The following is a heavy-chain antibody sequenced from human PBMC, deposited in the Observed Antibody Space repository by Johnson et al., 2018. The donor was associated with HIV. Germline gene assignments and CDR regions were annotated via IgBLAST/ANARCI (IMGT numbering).Heavy chain of an antibody. CDR3: AKAGDSQSAFDI. J-gene: IGHJ3*02. V-gene: IGHV3-9*01. CDR2: ISWNSGSI. Sequence: VQLVESGGGLVQPGGSLRLSCAASGFTFSSYAMSWVRQAPGKGLEWVSAISWNSGSIGYADSVKGRFTISRDNAKNSLYLQMNSLRAEDTALYYCAKAGDSQSAFDIWGQGTMVTVSS. CDR1: GFTFSSYA. D-gene: IGHD4-17*01.